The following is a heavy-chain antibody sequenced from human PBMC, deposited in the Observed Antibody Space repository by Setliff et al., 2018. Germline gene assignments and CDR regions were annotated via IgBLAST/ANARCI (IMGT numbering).Heavy chain of an antibody. CDR3: ARAFTYYNFWSGYGYGMDV. V-gene: IGHV4-61*02. D-gene: IGHD3-3*01. Sequence: TLSLTCTVSGGFISSGSYYWSWIRQPAGKGLEWIGRIYTSGSTNYNPSLKSRVTISVDTSKNQFSLKLSSVTAADTAVYYCARAFTYYNFWSGYGYGMDVWGQGTTVTVSS. J-gene: IGHJ6*02. CDR1: GGFISSGSYY. CDR2: IYTSGST.